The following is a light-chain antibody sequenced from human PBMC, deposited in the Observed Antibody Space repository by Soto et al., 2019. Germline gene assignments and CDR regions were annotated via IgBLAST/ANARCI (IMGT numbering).Light chain of an antibody. CDR2: GAS. Sequence: EIVLTRSPGPLSLSPGERATLSCRASQSVGSSYLAWYQQKPGQAPRLLIYGASSRATGIPDRFSGSGSGTDFTLTISRLEPEDFAVYYCQEYGGSPGTFGQGTKVEIK. J-gene: IGKJ1*01. V-gene: IGKV3-20*01. CDR3: QEYGGSPGT. CDR1: QSVGSSY.